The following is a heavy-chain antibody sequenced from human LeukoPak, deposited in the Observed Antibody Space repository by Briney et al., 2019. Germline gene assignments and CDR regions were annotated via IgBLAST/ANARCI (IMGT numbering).Heavy chain of an antibody. J-gene: IGHJ4*02. Sequence: SETLSLTCTVSGGSISSYYWSWIRLPPGKGLEWIGYIYYSGSTNYNPSLKSRVTISVDTSKNQFSLKLSSVTAADTAVYYCASGTTGIVSHFDYWGQGTLVTVSS. CDR1: GGSISSYY. CDR2: IYYSGST. CDR3: ASGTTGIVSHFDY. D-gene: IGHD1-1*01. V-gene: IGHV4-59*08.